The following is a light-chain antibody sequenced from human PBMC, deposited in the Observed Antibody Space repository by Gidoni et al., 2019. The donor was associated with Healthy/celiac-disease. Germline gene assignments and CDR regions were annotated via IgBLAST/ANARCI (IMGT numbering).Light chain of an antibody. Sequence: QSVLTQPPPAPRAPGQRVTISCTGSSANIGAGYDVHWYQQLTGTAPILLIYGNNNRPSGVPDRFSGSKSGTSASLAITGLQAEDEADYYCQSYDSSLGGSVFGTGTKVTVL. CDR1: SANIGAGYD. CDR3: QSYDSSLGGSV. V-gene: IGLV1-40*01. CDR2: GNN. J-gene: IGLJ1*01.